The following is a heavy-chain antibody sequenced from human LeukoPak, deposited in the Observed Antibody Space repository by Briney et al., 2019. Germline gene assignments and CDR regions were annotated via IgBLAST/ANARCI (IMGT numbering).Heavy chain of an antibody. CDR3: ATTKQARRYFDY. V-gene: IGHV3-23*01. CDR1: GFTFSSNA. J-gene: IGHJ4*02. CDR2: ISTSGGNT. D-gene: IGHD1-1*01. Sequence: GGSLRLSCAGSGFTFSSNALSWVRQAPGKGLEWVSAISTSGGNTYYADSVRGRFTISRDNSKNTLYLQMNTLRAEDTAVYYCATTKQARRYFDYWGQGTLVTVSS.